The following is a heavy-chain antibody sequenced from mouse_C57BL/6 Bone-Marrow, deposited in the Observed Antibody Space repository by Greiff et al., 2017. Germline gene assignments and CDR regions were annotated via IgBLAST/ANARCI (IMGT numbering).Heavy chain of an antibody. CDR2: LYPGDGDT. J-gene: IGHJ1*03. D-gene: IGHD2-2*01. Sequence: VQLQQSGPELVKPGASVKISCKASGYAFSSSWLNWVKQRPGKGLEWIGRLYPGDGDTNYNGKFKGKATLTADKSSSTAYMQLRSLTSEDSAVYFCARRGWLRRYFDVWGTGTTVTVSS. V-gene: IGHV1-82*01. CDR1: GYAFSSSW. CDR3: ARRGWLRRYFDV.